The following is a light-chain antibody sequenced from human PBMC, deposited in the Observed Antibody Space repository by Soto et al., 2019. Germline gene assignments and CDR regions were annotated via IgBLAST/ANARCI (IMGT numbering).Light chain of an antibody. J-gene: IGLJ1*01. CDR2: EVI. V-gene: IGLV2-14*01. CDR3: CLYAVTFYV. CDR1: SSDVGGYGY. Sequence: QSVLTQPASVSGSPGQSITTSCTGTSSDVGGYGYVSWYQQHPGKAPKLIIYEVINRPSGVSNRFSDSKSGNTASLTISGLQAEDEADYYCCLYAVTFYVFGTGTKVTVL.